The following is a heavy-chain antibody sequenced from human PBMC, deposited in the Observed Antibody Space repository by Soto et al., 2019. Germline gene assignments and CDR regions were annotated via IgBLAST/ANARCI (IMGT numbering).Heavy chain of an antibody. CDR2: ISAYNVNT. CDR1: GYTFTIYF. Sequence: ASVKVSFKASGYTFTIYFISLVRHAPGQWLEWMGWISAYNVNTNYALKLHGRVTMTTDTSTSTAYMELRSLRSDDTAVYYCARVGGRWFEYWGKGNLVNVSS. D-gene: IGHD3-10*01. J-gene: IGHJ4*02. V-gene: IGHV1-18*04. CDR3: ARVGGRWFEY.